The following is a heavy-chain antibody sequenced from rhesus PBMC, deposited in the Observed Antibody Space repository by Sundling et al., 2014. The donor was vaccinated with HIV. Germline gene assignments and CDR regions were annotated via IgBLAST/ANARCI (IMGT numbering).Heavy chain of an antibody. CDR1: GDSMSGFDY. Sequence: QVKLQQWGGGLVKPSETLSLTCDVYGDSMSGFDYWTWIRQSPGKGLEWIGFSYGRDGDTDYNPSLKNRVTISKDTSENRFYLKLSSVTAADTAIYYCARENSWKALDYWGQGVPVSVSS. CDR3: ARENSWKALDY. D-gene: IGHD1-1-1*01. V-gene: IGHV4-73*01. J-gene: IGHJ4*01. CDR2: SYGRDGDT.